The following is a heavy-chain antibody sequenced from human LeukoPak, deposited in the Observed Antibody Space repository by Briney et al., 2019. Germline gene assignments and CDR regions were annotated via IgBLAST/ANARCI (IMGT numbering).Heavy chain of an antibody. CDR1: GGSIRRYY. CDR2: THYTEGS. Sequence: SETLSLTCTVSGGSIRRYYWSWIRQAPGKGLEWTGSTHYTEGSTFNPSLRSRVTFSTDTSKNQFFLQLTSVTAADTAVYYCARAVSGRFDYWGQGTLVTVSS. V-gene: IGHV4-59*08. J-gene: IGHJ4*02. D-gene: IGHD6-19*01. CDR3: ARAVSGRFDY.